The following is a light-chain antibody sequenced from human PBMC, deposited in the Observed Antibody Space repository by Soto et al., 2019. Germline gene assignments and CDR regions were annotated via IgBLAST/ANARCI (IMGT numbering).Light chain of an antibody. CDR2: GNS. J-gene: IGLJ1*01. CDR1: SSNIGAGYN. CDR3: QSYDSSLSGFYV. Sequence: QSVLTQPPSVSGAPGQRVTISCTGSSSNIGAGYNEHWYQPLPGAAPKLLIYGNSNRPSGVPDRFSGSKSGTSASLAITGLQAEDEADYYCQSYDSSLSGFYVFGSGTKVTVL. V-gene: IGLV1-40*01.